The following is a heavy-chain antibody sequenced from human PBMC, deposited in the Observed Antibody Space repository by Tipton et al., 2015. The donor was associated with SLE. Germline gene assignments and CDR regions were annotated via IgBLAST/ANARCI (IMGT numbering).Heavy chain of an antibody. Sequence: SLRLSCAASGFSFSDYWMSWVRQAPGKGPEWVANINQDGGERNYADSLKGRVTISRDNTKNSLYLQMDSLSVEDMAVYSCARDAYSGYDYWGQGTVVTVSS. D-gene: IGHD5-12*01. J-gene: IGHJ4*02. CDR3: ARDAYSGYDY. CDR2: INQDGGER. CDR1: GFSFSDYW. V-gene: IGHV3-7*01.